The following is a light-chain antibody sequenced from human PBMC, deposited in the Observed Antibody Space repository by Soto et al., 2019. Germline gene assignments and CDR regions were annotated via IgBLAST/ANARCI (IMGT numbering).Light chain of an antibody. CDR2: EVT. J-gene: IGLJ1*01. CDR1: SSDVGAYNF. Sequence: QSALTQPASVSGSPGQSITISCTGSSSDVGAYNFVSWYQHHPGRAPKLILYEVTTRPSGVSSRFSGSKSGNTASLTISGLQADDEATYYCSSYTSTNTPNVFGTVTKLTVL. CDR3: SSYTSTNTPNV. V-gene: IGLV2-14*01.